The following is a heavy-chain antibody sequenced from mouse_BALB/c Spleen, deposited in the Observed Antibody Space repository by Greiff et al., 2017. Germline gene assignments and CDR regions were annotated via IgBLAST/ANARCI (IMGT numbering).Heavy chain of an antibody. CDR1: GFTFSSYT. D-gene: IGHD1-1*01. V-gene: IGHV5-6-4*01. J-gene: IGHJ1*01. CDR2: ISSGGSYT. Sequence: EVKLVESGGGLVKPGGSLKLSCAASGFTFSSYTMSWVRQTPEKRLEWVATISSGGSYTYYPDSVKGRFTISRDNAKNTLYLQMSSLKSEDTAMYYCTRDRPITTEGYWYFGVWGAGTTVTVSS. CDR3: TRDRPITTEGYWYFGV.